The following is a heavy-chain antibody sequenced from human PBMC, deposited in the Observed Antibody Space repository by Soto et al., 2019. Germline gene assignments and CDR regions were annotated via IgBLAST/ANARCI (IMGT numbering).Heavy chain of an antibody. J-gene: IGHJ4*02. V-gene: IGHV4-31*03. CDR1: GGSISSGGYY. D-gene: IGHD1-26*01. CDR3: AREGGIVGATAADY. Sequence: QVQLQESGPGLVKPSQTLSLTCTVSGGSISSGGYYWSWIRQHPGKGLEWIGYIYYSGSTYYNPSLKSRVTISIDQSKNQFSLKLSSVTAAETAVYYCAREGGIVGATAADYWGEGTLVTVSS. CDR2: IYYSGST.